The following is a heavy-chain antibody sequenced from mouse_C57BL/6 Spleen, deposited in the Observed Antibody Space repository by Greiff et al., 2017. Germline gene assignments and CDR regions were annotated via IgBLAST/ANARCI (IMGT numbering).Heavy chain of an antibody. CDR2: IDPSDSYT. V-gene: IGHV1-59*01. Sequence: VQLQQPGAELVRPGTSVKLSCKASGYTFTSYWMHWVKQRPGQGLEWIGVIDPSDSYTNYNQKFKGKATLTVDTSSSTAYMQLSSLTSEDSAVYYCARGRGTAYFDYWGQGTTLTVSS. CDR1: GYTFTSYW. J-gene: IGHJ2*01. D-gene: IGHD1-2*01. CDR3: ARGRGTAYFDY.